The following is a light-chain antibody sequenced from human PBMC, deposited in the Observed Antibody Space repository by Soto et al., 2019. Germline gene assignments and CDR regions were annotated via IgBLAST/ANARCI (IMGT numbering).Light chain of an antibody. J-gene: IGLJ1*01. CDR3: SSYTSSSTLLV. CDR1: SSDVGGYNY. Sequence: QSALTQPASVSGSPGQSITISCTGTSSDVGGYNYVSWYQQHPGKAPKLMIYDVSNRPSGVSNRFSGSKSGNTASLTISGLQAEDEADYSCSSYTSSSTLLVFGTGTKLTVL. CDR2: DVS. V-gene: IGLV2-14*01.